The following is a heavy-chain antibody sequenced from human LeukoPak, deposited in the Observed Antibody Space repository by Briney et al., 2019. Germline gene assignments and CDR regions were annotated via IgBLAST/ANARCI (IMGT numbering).Heavy chain of an antibody. CDR2: IFSGGST. V-gene: IGHV3-53*01. J-gene: IGHJ4*02. D-gene: IGHD3-22*01. CDR3: ARGGGSYYDSSGYSNSWD. Sequence: GGSLRLSCAAAGFTVSSNYMSWVRRAPGKGLEWVSVIFSGGSTYYADSAKGRFTISRDNSKNTLYLQMNSLRAEDTAVYYCARGGGSYYDSSGYSNSWDWGQGTLVTVSS. CDR1: GFTVSSNY.